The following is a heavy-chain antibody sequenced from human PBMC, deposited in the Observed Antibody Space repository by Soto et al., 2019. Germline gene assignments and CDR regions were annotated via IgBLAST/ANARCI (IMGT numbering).Heavy chain of an antibody. J-gene: IGHJ5*02. D-gene: IGHD6-13*01. CDR3: ARVPFEYSSSRYGSGPNTNWFDP. V-gene: IGHV4-59*01. CDR2: VYYSGST. Sequence: KTSETLSLTCTVSGGSISSYYWSWIRQPPGKGLEWIGYVYYSGSTNYNPSLKSRVTISVDTSKNQFSLKLSSVTAADTAVYYCARVPFEYSSSRYGSGPNTNWFDPWGQGTLVTVSS. CDR1: GGSISSYY.